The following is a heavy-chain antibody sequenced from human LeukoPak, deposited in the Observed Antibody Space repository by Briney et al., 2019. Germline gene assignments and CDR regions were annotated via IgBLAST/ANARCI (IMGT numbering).Heavy chain of an antibody. CDR3: ARDQCSTTTCPIDY. D-gene: IGHD2-2*01. Sequence: KSGGSLRHSCAASGFTFSIYTMNWVRQAPGKGLEWVSSISISSHYIYYADSVKGRDTISRDNAKSSLYLQLDSLRAEDTAVYYCARDQCSTTTCPIDYWGQGTLVTVAS. CDR2: ISISSHYI. V-gene: IGHV3-21*01. J-gene: IGHJ4*02. CDR1: GFTFSIYT.